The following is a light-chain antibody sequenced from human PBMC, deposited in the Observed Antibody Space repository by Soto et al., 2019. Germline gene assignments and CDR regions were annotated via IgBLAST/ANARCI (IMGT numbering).Light chain of an antibody. Sequence: EIVLTQSPGTLSLSPGERATLSCRASQSVSSSYLAWYQQNPGQAPRLVIYGASNRATGVSARFSGSGSGTDFTLTISSLEPEDFAVYYCQQYNNWPPITFGQGTRLEI. CDR3: QQYNNWPPIT. J-gene: IGKJ5*01. V-gene: IGKV3-20*01. CDR2: GAS. CDR1: QSVSSSY.